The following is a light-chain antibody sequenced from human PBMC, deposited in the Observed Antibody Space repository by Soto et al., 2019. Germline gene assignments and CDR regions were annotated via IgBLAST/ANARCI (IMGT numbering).Light chain of an antibody. CDR2: KAS. J-gene: IGKJ4*01. CDR3: LQYNVYPLS. V-gene: IGKV1-5*03. CDR1: QNINGW. Sequence: DIPMTQSPSTLSASVGDRVTITCRASQNINGWLAWYQQRPGKGPNLLIHKASTLEVEVPSRFIAGAFVTEFTLTISSLQPDDFAVYFCLQYNVYPLSFGGGTKVEIK.